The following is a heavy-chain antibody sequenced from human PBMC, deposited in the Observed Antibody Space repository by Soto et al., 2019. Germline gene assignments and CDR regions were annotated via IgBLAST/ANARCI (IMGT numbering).Heavy chain of an antibody. CDR2: IWYDGSNE. CDR1: GFSFSSYG. D-gene: IGHD3-22*01. V-gene: IGHV3-33*01. Sequence: QVRLVESGGGVVQPGKSLRLSCAASGFSFSSYGMHWVRQAPGKGLEWVAVIWYDGSNEDYADSVKGRFAISRDNSKNTLYLQMNSLRADDTAVYYCARDRDYYDNSGYALDIWGRGTVVTVSS. J-gene: IGHJ3*02. CDR3: ARDRDYYDNSGYALDI.